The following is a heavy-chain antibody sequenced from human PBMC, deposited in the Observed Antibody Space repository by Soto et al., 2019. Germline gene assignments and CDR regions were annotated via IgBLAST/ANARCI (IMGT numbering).Heavy chain of an antibody. V-gene: IGHV3-23*01. CDR1: GFSFSNYA. CDR2: FSVGGSGT. J-gene: IGHJ4*02. CDR3: ALSIVGDGTAWTLEY. D-gene: IGHD2-21*01. Sequence: EVQLLESGGGLVQPGGSLRLSCTASGFSFSNYALNWVRQAPGKGLEWVSAFSVGGSGTYYADSVKGRFTISRDNSKNTLYLQMTSLRAEDSAVYFCALSIVGDGTAWTLEYWGLGTLVTVSS.